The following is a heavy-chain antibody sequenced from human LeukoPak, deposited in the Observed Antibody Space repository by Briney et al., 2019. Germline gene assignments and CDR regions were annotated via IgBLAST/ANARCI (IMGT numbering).Heavy chain of an antibody. V-gene: IGHV1-24*01. CDR1: GYTLTELS. CDR2: FDPEDGET. D-gene: IGHD5-18*01. Sequence: ASVKVSCKVSGYTLTELSMHWVRQAPGKGLEWMGGFDPEDGETIYAQKFQGRVAMTEDTSTDTAYMELSSLRSEDTAVYYCATDGPYTAMVKGGDYWGQGTLVTVSS. J-gene: IGHJ4*02. CDR3: ATDGPYTAMVKGGDY.